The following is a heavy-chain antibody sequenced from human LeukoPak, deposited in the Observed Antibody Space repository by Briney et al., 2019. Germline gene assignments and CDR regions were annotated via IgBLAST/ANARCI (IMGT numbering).Heavy chain of an antibody. V-gene: IGHV5-51*01. J-gene: IGHJ4*02. CDR2: IYPGDSDT. D-gene: IGHD3-22*01. CDR3: ARLLGTYYYDSSGYFADY. Sequence: GESLKISCKGSGYSFTSYWIGWVRQMPGKGLEWMGIIYPGDSDTRYSPSFQGQVTISADKSISTAYLQWSSLKASDTAMYYCARLLGTYYYDSSGYFADYWGQGTLVTASS. CDR1: GYSFTSYW.